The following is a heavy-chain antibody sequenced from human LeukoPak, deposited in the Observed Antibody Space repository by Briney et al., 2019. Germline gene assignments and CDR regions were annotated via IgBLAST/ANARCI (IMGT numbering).Heavy chain of an antibody. CDR3: ARVTFYYDSSAYSYLQSGAFDI. CDR1: GFTFSSYS. Sequence: GGSLRLSCAASGFTFSSYSMNWVRQAPGKGLEWVSSISSSSSYIYYADSVKGRFTISRDNAKNSLYLQMNSLRAEDTAVYYCARVTFYYDSSAYSYLQSGAFDIWGRGTMVTVSS. D-gene: IGHD3-22*01. CDR2: ISSSSSYI. J-gene: IGHJ3*02. V-gene: IGHV3-21*04.